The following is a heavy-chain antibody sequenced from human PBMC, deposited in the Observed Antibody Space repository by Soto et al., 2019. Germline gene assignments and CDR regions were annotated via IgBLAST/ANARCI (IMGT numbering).Heavy chain of an antibody. J-gene: IGHJ6*02. CDR2: ISYDGSNK. CDR3: AKGVTGVDYYGMDV. D-gene: IGHD7-27*01. CDR1: GFTFSSYG. V-gene: IGHV3-30*18. Sequence: VQLVESGGGVVQPGRSLRLSCAASGFTFSSYGMHWVRQAPGKGLEWVAVISYDGSNKYYADSVKGRFTISRDNSKNTLYLQMNSLRAEDTAVYYCAKGVTGVDYYGMDVWGQGTTVTVSS.